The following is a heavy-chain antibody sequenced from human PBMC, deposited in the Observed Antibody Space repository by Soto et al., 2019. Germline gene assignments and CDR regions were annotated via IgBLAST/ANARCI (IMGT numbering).Heavy chain of an antibody. CDR3: ATYHYYDSSGYYYPGEKKLNNWFDP. J-gene: IGHJ5*02. D-gene: IGHD3-22*01. V-gene: IGHV4-31*03. Sequence: SETLSLTCTVSGGSISSGGYYWSWIRQHPGKGLEWIGYIYYSGSTYYNPSLKSRVTISVDTSKNQFSLKLSSVTAADTAVYYCATYHYYDSSGYYYPGEKKLNNWFDPWGQGTLVTVSS. CDR2: IYYSGST. CDR1: GGSISSGGYY.